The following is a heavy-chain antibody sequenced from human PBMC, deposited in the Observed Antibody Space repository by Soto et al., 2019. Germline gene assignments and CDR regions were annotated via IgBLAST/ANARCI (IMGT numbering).Heavy chain of an antibody. CDR3: AKDGWDIVATTYDY. CDR2: ISGSGGST. J-gene: IGHJ4*02. D-gene: IGHD5-12*01. Sequence: GGSLRLSCAASGFTFSSYAMSWVRQAPGKGLEWVSAISGSGGSTYYADSVKGRFTISRDNSKNTLYLQMNSLRAEDTAVYYCAKDGWDIVATTYDYWGKGTLVTVSS. CDR1: GFTFSSYA. V-gene: IGHV3-23*01.